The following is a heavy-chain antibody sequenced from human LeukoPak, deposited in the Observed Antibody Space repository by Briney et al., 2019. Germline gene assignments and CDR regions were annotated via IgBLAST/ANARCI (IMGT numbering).Heavy chain of an antibody. CDR2: INPNSGGT. V-gene: IGHV1-2*02. J-gene: IGHJ4*02. CDR3: ARDSHDDILTGPNDY. Sequence: ASVKVSCKASGYTFIGYYIHWVRQAPGQGLEWMGWINPNSGGTNYAQKFQGRVTMTRDTSISTAYMEVSRLRSDDTAIYYCARDSHDDILTGPNDYWGQGTLVTVSS. CDR1: GYTFIGYY. D-gene: IGHD3-9*01.